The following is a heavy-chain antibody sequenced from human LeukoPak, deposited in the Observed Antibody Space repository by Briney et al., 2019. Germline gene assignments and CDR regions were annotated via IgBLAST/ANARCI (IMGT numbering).Heavy chain of an antibody. CDR1: GGSISSGSYY. CDR2: IYHSGST. J-gene: IGHJ3*02. V-gene: IGHV4-30-2*01. D-gene: IGHD6-19*01. CDR3: ARTLYSSGWYEKVDAFDI. Sequence: SETLSLTCTVSGGSISSGSYYWSWIRQPPGKGLEWIGYIYHSGSTYYNPSLKSRVTISVDRSKNQFSLKLSSVTAADTAVYYCARTLYSSGWYEKVDAFDIWGQGTMVTVSS.